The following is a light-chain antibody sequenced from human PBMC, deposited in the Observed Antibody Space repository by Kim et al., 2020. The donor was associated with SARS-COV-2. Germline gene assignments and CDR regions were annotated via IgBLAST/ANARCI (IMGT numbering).Light chain of an antibody. Sequence: SVSPGQTASITCSGDKLGNKYACWYQQKPGRSPVLVIFQDSKRPSGIPERFSGSNSGNTATLTIRGTQAMDEADYYCQAWDSSTAVFGGGTQLTAL. CDR1: KLGNKY. CDR2: QDS. V-gene: IGLV3-1*01. CDR3: QAWDSSTAV. J-gene: IGLJ2*01.